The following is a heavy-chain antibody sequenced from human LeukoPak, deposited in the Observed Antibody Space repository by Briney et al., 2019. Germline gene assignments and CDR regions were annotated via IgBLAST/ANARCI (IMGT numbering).Heavy chain of an antibody. CDR1: GFTFRHHW. CDR3: ARAYHDAFDI. D-gene: IGHD2-21*01. CDR2: INQDGSEK. J-gene: IGHJ3*02. Sequence: GGSLRLSCAASGFTFRHHWMSWVRQAPGKGLEWVANINQDGSEKDYVDSVKGRFTVSRDNAKNSLYLQMNSLRAEDTAVYYCARAYHDAFDIWGQGTMVTVSS. V-gene: IGHV3-7*01.